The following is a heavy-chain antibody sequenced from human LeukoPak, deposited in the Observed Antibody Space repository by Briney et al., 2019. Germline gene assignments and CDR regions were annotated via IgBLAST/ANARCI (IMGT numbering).Heavy chain of an antibody. V-gene: IGHV1-69*13. CDR2: IIPIFGTA. D-gene: IGHD2/OR15-2a*01. CDR1: GGTFSSYA. Sequence: SVEVSCKASGGTFSSYAISWVRQAPGQGLEWMGGIIPIFGTANYAQKFQGRVTITADESTSTAYMELSSLRSEDTAVYYCASRYFTIYTSVFDYWGQGTLVTVSS. J-gene: IGHJ4*02. CDR3: ASRYFTIYTSVFDY.